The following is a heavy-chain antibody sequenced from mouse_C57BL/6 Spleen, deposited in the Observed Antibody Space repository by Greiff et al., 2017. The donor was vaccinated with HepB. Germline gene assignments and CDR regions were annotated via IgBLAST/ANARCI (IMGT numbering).Heavy chain of an antibody. CDR3: ARSRDFDY. J-gene: IGHJ2*01. CDR2: IDPSDSYT. V-gene: IGHV1-69*01. CDR1: GYTFTSYW. Sequence: QVHVKQPGAELVMPGASVKLSCKASGYTFTSYWMHWVKQRPGQGLEWIGEIDPSDSYTNYNQKFKGKSTLTVDKSSSTAYMQLSSLTSEDSAVYYCARSRDFDYWGQGTTLTVSS.